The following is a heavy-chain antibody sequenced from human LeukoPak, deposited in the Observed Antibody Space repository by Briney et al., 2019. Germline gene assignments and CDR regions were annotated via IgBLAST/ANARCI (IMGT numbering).Heavy chain of an antibody. CDR1: GYTLTELS. CDR3: ATDIDNLGYSSGWYYFDY. D-gene: IGHD6-19*01. J-gene: IGHJ4*02. V-gene: IGHV1-24*01. Sequence: ASVNVSCKVSGYTLTELSMHWVRQAPGKGLEWMGVFDPEDGETIYAQKFQGRVTMTEDTSTDTAYMELSSLRSEDTAVYYCATDIDNLGYSSGWYYFDYWGQGTLVTVSS. CDR2: FDPEDGET.